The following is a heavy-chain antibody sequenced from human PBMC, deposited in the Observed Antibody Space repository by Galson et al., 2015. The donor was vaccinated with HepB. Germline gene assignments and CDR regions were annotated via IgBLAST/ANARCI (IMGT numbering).Heavy chain of an antibody. CDR2: ITPDSGET. CDR1: GYTFTDYN. D-gene: IGHD6-19*01. Sequence: SVKVSCKASGYTFTDYNIHWVRQAPGQGLEWMGWITPDSGETHSAQKFQGRVTMTRDTSISTAYMELSRLRSDDTAVYYCARVSSQYSSGLMSSEKYYCHYWGQGTLVTISS. V-gene: IGHV1-2*02. J-gene: IGHJ4*02. CDR3: ARVSSQYSSGLMSSEKYYCHY.